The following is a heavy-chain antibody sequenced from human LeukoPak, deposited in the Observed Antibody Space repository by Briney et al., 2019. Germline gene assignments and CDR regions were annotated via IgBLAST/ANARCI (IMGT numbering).Heavy chain of an antibody. CDR1: GFTFSGYW. J-gene: IGHJ6*03. D-gene: IGHD5-12*01. CDR3: ARGATIFPYYYMDV. CDR2: INSDGSST. Sequence: GGSLRLSCAASGFTFSGYWMHWVRQAPGKGLVWVSRINSDGSSTSYADSVKGRFTISRDNAKNTLYLQMNSLRAEDTAVYYCARGATIFPYYYMDVWGKGTTVTISS. V-gene: IGHV3-74*01.